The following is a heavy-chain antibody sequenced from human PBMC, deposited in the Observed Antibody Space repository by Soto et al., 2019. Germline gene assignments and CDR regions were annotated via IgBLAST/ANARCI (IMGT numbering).Heavy chain of an antibody. Sequence: SETLSLTCTVSGDSISSDFWSWIRQPPGKGLEWIGYIYYSGATNYNPSLRSRVTISVDTSNNQFSLKLSSVTAADTAVYYCARGSRPPPTVSWRPGTLVTGSS. D-gene: IGHD6-6*01. CDR1: GDSISSDF. CDR3: ARGSRPPPTVS. CDR2: IYYSGAT. V-gene: IGHV4-59*01. J-gene: IGHJ5*02.